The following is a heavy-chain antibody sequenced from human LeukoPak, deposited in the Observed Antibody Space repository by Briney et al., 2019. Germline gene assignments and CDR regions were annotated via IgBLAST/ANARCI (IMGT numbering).Heavy chain of an antibody. D-gene: IGHD3-22*01. J-gene: IGHJ4*02. CDR3: VRGNDTTGYFNY. CDR1: GYTFSTYP. V-gene: IGHV7-4-1*02. CDR2: INTNTGSA. Sequence: ASVKVSCKASGYTFSTYPINWVRQAPGQGLEWMGWINTNTGSATYAQGLTGRFVFSLDTSVSTAFLQINSLKAEDTALYYCVRGNDTTGYFNYWGQGTLVTVSP.